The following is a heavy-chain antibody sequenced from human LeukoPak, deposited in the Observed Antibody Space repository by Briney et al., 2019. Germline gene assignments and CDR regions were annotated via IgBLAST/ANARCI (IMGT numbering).Heavy chain of an antibody. CDR2: INYSGSP. V-gene: IGHV4-34*01. CDR3: ATGSDAYKTGN. D-gene: IGHD5-24*01. CDR1: GGSFSEYY. J-gene: IGHJ4*02. Sequence: SETLSLTCAVYGGSFSEYYWTWIRQSPGKGLEWMGEINYSGSPNYNPSLKSRVTISVDTSKNQFSLKVTSVTAADTAVYYCATGSDAYKTGNWGQGTLVTVSS.